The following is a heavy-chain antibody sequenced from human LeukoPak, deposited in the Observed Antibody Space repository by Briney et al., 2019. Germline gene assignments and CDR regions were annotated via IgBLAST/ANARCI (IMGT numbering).Heavy chain of an antibody. CDR1: GFTFSSYW. CDR3: ARGRYYDFWSGYYYYYYYMDV. J-gene: IGHJ6*03. D-gene: IGHD3-3*01. CDR2: INSDGSST. Sequence: GGSLRLSCAASGFTFSSYWMHWVRQAPGKGLVWVSRINSDGSSTSYADSVKGRFTISRDNAKNTLYLQMNSLRAEDTAVYYCARGRYYDFWSGYYYYYYYMDVWGKGTTVTVSS. V-gene: IGHV3-74*01.